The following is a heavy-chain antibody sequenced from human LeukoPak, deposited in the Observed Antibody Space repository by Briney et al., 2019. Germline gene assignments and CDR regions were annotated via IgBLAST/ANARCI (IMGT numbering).Heavy chain of an antibody. D-gene: IGHD3-22*01. V-gene: IGHV3-33*01. J-gene: IGHJ3*02. Sequence: GGSLRLSCAASGFTFSNYGMHSVRQVPGKGLEWVAAIWFDGIKKYYADSVKGRLTISRDNSKNTLYLQVNSLRAEDTAVYYCARDLEDSSPFGAFDMWGQGTMVTVSS. CDR3: ARDLEDSSPFGAFDM. CDR1: GFTFSNYG. CDR2: IWFDGIKK.